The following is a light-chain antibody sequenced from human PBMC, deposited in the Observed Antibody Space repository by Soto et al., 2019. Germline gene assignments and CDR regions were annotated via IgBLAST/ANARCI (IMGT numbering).Light chain of an antibody. CDR1: QSLLHSNEHNY. CDR2: LGS. Sequence: DIVMTQSPLSLPVIPGEPASISCRSSQSLLHSNEHNYLDWNLQKPGQSPQLLIYLGSNRASGVPDRFSGSGSGTDFTLKISRVEAGDVGVYCCMQALQTPITFGQGTRLEIK. J-gene: IGKJ5*01. CDR3: MQALQTPIT. V-gene: IGKV2-28*01.